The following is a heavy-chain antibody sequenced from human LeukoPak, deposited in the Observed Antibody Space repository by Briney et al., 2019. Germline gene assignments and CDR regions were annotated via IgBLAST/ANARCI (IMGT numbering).Heavy chain of an antibody. V-gene: IGHV3-23*01. CDR1: GFTFSSYA. Sequence: GGSLRLSCAASGFTFSSYAMSWVRQAPGKGLEWVSAISGSGGSTYYADSVKGRFTISRDNAKNSLYLQMNSLRAEDTAVYYCARGGPYCSSTSCYGDYWGQGTLVTVSS. CDR2: ISGSGGST. D-gene: IGHD2-2*01. CDR3: ARGGPYCSSTSCYGDY. J-gene: IGHJ4*02.